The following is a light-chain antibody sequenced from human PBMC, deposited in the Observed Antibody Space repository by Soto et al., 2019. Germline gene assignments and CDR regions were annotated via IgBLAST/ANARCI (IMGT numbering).Light chain of an antibody. CDR3: QQYNTYWT. CDR1: QSVSRW. V-gene: IGKV1-5*03. Sequence: DVQMTQSPSTLSASVGDRITITCRASQSVSRWLAWYQQKPGIAPKLLIYQASTLEGGVPSRFSGSGSGTDFTLTISSLQTDDFATYYCQQYNTYWTFGQGTKVEIK. CDR2: QAS. J-gene: IGKJ1*01.